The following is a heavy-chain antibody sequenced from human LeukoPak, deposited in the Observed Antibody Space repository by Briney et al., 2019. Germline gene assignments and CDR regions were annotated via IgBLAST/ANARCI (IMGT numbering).Heavy chain of an antibody. CDR3: ARDRDYYGSGSYHWFDP. V-gene: IGHV1-69*06. J-gene: IGHJ5*02. CDR1: GGTFSSYA. D-gene: IGHD3-10*01. Sequence: SVKVSCKASGGTFSSYAISWVRQAPGQGLEWMGGIIPIFGTANYAQKFQGRVTITADKSTSTAYMELSSLRSEDTAVYYCARDRDYYGSGSYHWFDPWGQGTLVTVSS. CDR2: IIPIFGTA.